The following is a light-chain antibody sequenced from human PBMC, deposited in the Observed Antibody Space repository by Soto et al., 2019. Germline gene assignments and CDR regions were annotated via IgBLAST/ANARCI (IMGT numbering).Light chain of an antibody. J-gene: IGKJ1*01. CDR2: AAS. Sequence: DIQMTQSPSSGSASAGERVTITFRASQGISNWLARYQQKPGEAPKLLIYAASTLQSGVPSRFSGSGSGTEFTLTISSLQPEDAATYYCQQLNDYPVTFGQGTKVDIK. V-gene: IGKV1-12*01. CDR1: QGISNW. CDR3: QQLNDYPVT.